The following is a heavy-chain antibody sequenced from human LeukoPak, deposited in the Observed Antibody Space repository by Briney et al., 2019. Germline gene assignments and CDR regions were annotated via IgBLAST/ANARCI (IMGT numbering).Heavy chain of an antibody. CDR3: VRGITMVRGVILPYY. CDR2: ISAYNGNT. D-gene: IGHD3-10*01. J-gene: IGHJ4*02. Sequence: GASVKVSCKASGGTFSSYAISWVRQAPGRGLEWMGWISAYNGNTNYAQKLQGRVTMTTDTSTSTAYMELRSLRSDDTAVYYCVRGITMVRGVILPYYWGQGTLVTVSS. V-gene: IGHV1-18*01. CDR1: GGTFSSYA.